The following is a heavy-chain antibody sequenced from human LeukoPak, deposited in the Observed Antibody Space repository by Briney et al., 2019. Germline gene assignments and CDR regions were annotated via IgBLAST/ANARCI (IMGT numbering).Heavy chain of an antibody. CDR2: LSSSGSAF. Sequence: GGSLTLSCEDSGFTFRSYEMNWVRQAPGKGLEWIAYLSSSGSAFSYADSVKGRFTISRDNSKNSLYLQMYSLRPEDTALYFCAKDGSIAAATTDLDYWGQGTLVTVSS. V-gene: IGHV3-48*03. J-gene: IGHJ4*02. CDR1: GFTFRSYE. D-gene: IGHD6-13*01. CDR3: AKDGSIAAATTDLDY.